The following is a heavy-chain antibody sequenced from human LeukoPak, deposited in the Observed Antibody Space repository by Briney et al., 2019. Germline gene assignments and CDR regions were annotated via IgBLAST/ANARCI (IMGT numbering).Heavy chain of an antibody. V-gene: IGHV4-59*08. CDR2: IYYSGST. CDR3: ARHDSSGYYFDY. Sequence: SETLFLTCTVSGGSISSYYWSWIRQPPGKGLEWIGYIYYSGSTNYNPSLKSRVTISVDTSKNQFSLKLSSVTAADTAVYYCARHDSSGYYFDYWGQGTLVTVSS. CDR1: GGSISSYY. J-gene: IGHJ4*02. D-gene: IGHD3-22*01.